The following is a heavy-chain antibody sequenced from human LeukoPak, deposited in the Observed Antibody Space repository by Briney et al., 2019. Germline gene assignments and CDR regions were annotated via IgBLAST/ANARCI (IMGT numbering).Heavy chain of an antibody. CDR3: ARSSAGSFDY. Sequence: PGGSLSLSCAASGFTFSDYWMTRVRQAPGKGLEWVANIKQDGSEAYFVDSVKGRFTVSRDNAKNSLYLQMNSLRAKDTAVYFCARSSAGSFDYWGQGTLVTVSS. V-gene: IGHV3-7*01. CDR1: GFTFSDYW. CDR2: IKQDGSEA. J-gene: IGHJ4*02. D-gene: IGHD6-13*01.